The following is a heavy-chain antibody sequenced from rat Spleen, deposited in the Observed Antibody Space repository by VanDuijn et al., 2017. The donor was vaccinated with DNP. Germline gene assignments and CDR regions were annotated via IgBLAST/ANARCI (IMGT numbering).Heavy chain of an antibody. CDR1: GFTFSNYD. Sequence: EVQLVESGGVLVQPGRSLKLSCAASGFTFSNYDMAWVRQAPTKGLEWVASITTSGSNTYYRDSVKGRFTISRDNAESTLYLQMDSLRSEDTATYYCATHDYASWGWGQGVMVTVSS. J-gene: IGHJ2*01. CDR2: ITTSGSNT. D-gene: IGHD1-2*01. V-gene: IGHV5-25*01. CDR3: ATHDYASWG.